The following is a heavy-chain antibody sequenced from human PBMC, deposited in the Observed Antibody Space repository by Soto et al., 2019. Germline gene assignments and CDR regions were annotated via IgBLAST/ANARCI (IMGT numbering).Heavy chain of an antibody. D-gene: IGHD2-2*01. CDR2: IYTRGST. Sequence: SETLSLTCTVSGGSISSYYCSWIRQPAGKGLEWIGRIYTRGSTTNNPALNSRVTMSVDTSKNQFSLKLSSVTAADTAVYYCARSVGYCSSTSCYHYYYGMDVWGQGTTVTVSS. J-gene: IGHJ6*02. V-gene: IGHV4-4*07. CDR1: GGSISSYY. CDR3: ARSVGYCSSTSCYHYYYGMDV.